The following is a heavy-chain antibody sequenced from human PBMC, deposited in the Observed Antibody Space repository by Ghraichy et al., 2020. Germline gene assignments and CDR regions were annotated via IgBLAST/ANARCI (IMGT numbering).Heavy chain of an antibody. CDR1: GGSISSYY. CDR2: IYYSGST. J-gene: IGHJ5*02. V-gene: IGHV4-59*01. CDR3: AREFVDYGDYRDNNWFDP. Sequence: SETLSLTCTVSGGSISSYYWSWIRQPPGKGLEWIGYIYYSGSTNYNPSLKSRVTISVDTSKNQFSLKLSSVTAADTAVYYCAREFVDYGDYRDNNWFDPWGQGTLVTVSS. D-gene: IGHD4-17*01.